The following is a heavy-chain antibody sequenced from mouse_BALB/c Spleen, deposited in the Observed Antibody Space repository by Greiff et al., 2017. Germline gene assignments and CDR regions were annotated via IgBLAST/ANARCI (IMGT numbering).Heavy chain of an antibody. CDR1: GFTFSSYT. CDR3: TRGSPWYFDV. Sequence: EVQLVESGGGLVKPGGSLKLSCAASGFTFSSYTMSWVRQTPEKRLEWVATISSGGSYTYYPDSVKGRFTISRDNAKNTLYLQMSSLKSEDTAMYYCTRGSPWYFDVWGAGTTVTVSS. CDR2: ISSGGSYT. J-gene: IGHJ1*01. V-gene: IGHV5-6-4*01.